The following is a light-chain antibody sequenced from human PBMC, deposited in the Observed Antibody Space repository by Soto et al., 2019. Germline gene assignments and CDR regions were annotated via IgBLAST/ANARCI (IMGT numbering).Light chain of an antibody. CDR1: SSNLGSYT. CDR3: AAWDDSLNGVI. CDR2: SNH. Sequence: QSVLTQSPSASGTPGQRVTISCSGSSSNLGSYTVNWYQQLPGTAPKLLIYSNHQRPSGVPDRFSGSKFGTSASLAISWLQSEDEADYYCAAWDDSLNGVIFGGGTKLTVL. J-gene: IGLJ2*01. V-gene: IGLV1-44*01.